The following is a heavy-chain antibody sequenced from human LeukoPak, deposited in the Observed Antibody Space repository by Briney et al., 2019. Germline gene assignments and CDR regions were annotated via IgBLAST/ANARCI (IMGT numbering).Heavy chain of an antibody. J-gene: IGHJ5*02. Sequence: GGSLRLSCAASGFTFSSYAMHWVRQAPGKGLEYVSAISSNGGSTYYANSVKGRFTISRDNSKNTLYLQMGSLRAEDMAVYYCARRPGGYNDGWFDPWGQGTLVTVSS. CDR2: ISSNGGST. V-gene: IGHV3-64*01. D-gene: IGHD5-24*01. CDR1: GFTFSSYA. CDR3: ARRPGGYNDGWFDP.